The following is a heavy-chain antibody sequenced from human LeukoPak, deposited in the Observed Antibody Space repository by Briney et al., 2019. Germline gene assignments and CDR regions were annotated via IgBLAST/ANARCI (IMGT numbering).Heavy chain of an antibody. J-gene: IGHJ4*02. CDR2: INHSGST. V-gene: IGHV4-34*01. CDR1: GGSFSGYY. Sequence: PSETLSLTCAVYGGSFSGYYWSWIRQPPGEGLEWIGEINHSGSTNYNPSLKSRVTISVDTSKNQFSLKLSSVTAADTAVYYCARARSIAAIPFDYWGQRTLVTVSS. CDR3: ARARSIAAIPFDY. D-gene: IGHD6-6*01.